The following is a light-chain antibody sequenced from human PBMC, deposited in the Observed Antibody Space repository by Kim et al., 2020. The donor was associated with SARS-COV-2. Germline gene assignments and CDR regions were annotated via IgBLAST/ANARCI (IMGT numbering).Light chain of an antibody. CDR2: GAS. J-gene: IGKJ4*01. V-gene: IGKV3-20*01. Sequence: SPGETATLSCRASQSVISNYLAWYQQKPGQAPRLVIYGASSRATGIPDRFSGSGSGTDFTLTISRLEPEDFAVYYCQQYGSSSLTFGGGTKVDIK. CDR1: QSVISNY. CDR3: QQYGSSSLT.